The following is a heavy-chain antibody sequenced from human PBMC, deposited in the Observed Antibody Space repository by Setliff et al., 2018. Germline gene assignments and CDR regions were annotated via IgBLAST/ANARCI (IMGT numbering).Heavy chain of an antibody. CDR1: GYRFTHYW. Sequence: PGESLTISCKASGYRFTHYWTGWVRQMPGKGLEWMGIIYPGDSDTRYSPSFQGQVTISADKSISTAYLQWSSLEASDTAIYYCARHANYYYYYMDVWGGGTTVTVSS. CDR3: ARHANYYYYYMDV. V-gene: IGHV5-51*01. J-gene: IGHJ6*03. CDR2: IYPGDSDT.